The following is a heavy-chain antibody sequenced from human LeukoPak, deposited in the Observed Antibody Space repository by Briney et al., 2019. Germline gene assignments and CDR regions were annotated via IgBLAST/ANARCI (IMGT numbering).Heavy chain of an antibody. V-gene: IGHV3-30*02. J-gene: IGHJ4*02. CDR1: GFTFSSYG. D-gene: IGHD4-23*01. CDR3: AKDSRGTVVSDFDY. CDR2: IWYDGSNK. Sequence: GGSLRLSCAASGFTFSSYGMHWVRQAPGKGLEWVAFIWYDGSNKYYADSVKGRFTISRDNSKNTLYLQMNSLRAEDTAVYYCAKDSRGTVVSDFDYWGQGTLVTVSS.